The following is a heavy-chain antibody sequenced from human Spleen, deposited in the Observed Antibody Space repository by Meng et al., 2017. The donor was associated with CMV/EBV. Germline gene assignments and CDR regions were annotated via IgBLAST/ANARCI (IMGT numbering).Heavy chain of an antibody. CDR3: AKDMEGYSYGDGDFYYYGMDV. CDR2: ISWNSGSI. D-gene: IGHD5-18*01. CDR1: GFTFDDYA. J-gene: IGHJ6*02. Sequence: SLKLSCAASGFTFDDYAMHWVRQAPGKGLEWVSGISWNSGSIGYADSVTGRFTIPRDNAKNSLYLQMNSLRAEDPALYYCAKDMEGYSYGDGDFYYYGMDVWGQGTTVTVSS. V-gene: IGHV3-9*01.